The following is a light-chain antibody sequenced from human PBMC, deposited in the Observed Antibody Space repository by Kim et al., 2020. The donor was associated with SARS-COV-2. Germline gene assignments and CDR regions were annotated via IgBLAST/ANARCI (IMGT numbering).Light chain of an antibody. CDR2: GKN. J-gene: IGLJ2*01. CDR3: NSRDSSNYVI. Sequence: SSELTQDPAVSVALGQTVRITCQGDSLRTYYGSWYQQKPGQAPILVISGKNNRPSGIPDRFSGSSSGDTASLTIAGAQAEDEADYYCNSRDSSNYVIFGGGTKVTVL. CDR1: SLRTYY. V-gene: IGLV3-19*01.